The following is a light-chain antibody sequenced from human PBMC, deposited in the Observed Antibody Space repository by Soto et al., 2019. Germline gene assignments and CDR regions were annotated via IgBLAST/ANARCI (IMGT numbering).Light chain of an antibody. CDR3: QQYGSSPFT. J-gene: IGKJ3*01. CDR1: QSVSSSY. CDR2: GAS. Sequence: EIVLTQSPGTLSLSPGERATLSCRASQSVSSSYLAWYQQTPGQAPRLLIYGASSRATGIPDRFSGSGSGTDFTLTISRLEPEDFAVYYCQQYGSSPFTFGPGTKVHIK. V-gene: IGKV3-20*01.